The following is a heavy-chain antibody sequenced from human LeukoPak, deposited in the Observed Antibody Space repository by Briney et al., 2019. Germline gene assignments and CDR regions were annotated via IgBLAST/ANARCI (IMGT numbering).Heavy chain of an antibody. Sequence: GESLQISCKGSGYSFTSYWIGWVRQMPGKGLEWMGIINPGDSDTRYSPSFQGQVTISADKSISTAYLQWSSLKASDTAMYYCAGVVVAATPGAFDIWGQGTMVTVSS. V-gene: IGHV5-51*01. CDR1: GYSFTSYW. CDR2: INPGDSDT. D-gene: IGHD2-15*01. J-gene: IGHJ3*02. CDR3: AGVVVAATPGAFDI.